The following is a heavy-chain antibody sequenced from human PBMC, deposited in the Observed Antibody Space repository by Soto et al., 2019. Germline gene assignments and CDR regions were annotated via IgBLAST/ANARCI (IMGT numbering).Heavy chain of an antibody. Sequence: SVKVSCKASGGTFSSYTISWVRQAPGQGLEWMGRIIPILGIANYAQKFQGRVTITADKSTSTAYMELSSLRSEDTAVYYCARESIAAAGSEFYYYYMDVWGKGTTVTVSS. CDR3: ARESIAAAGSEFYYYYMDV. D-gene: IGHD6-13*01. J-gene: IGHJ6*03. V-gene: IGHV1-69*04. CDR2: IIPILGIA. CDR1: GGTFSSYT.